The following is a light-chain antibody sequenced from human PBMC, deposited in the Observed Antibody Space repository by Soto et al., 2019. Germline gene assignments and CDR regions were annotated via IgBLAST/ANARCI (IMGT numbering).Light chain of an antibody. CDR2: GAS. Sequence: EIVMTHSPATLSVSAGEIATLCCRASQSVSSNLAWYQQKPGQAPRLLIYGASTRATGVPARFSGSGSGTEFTLTISSLQSEDFAVYYCQQYNNWPQTFGQGTKVDIK. CDR3: QQYNNWPQT. V-gene: IGKV3-15*01. J-gene: IGKJ1*01. CDR1: QSVSSN.